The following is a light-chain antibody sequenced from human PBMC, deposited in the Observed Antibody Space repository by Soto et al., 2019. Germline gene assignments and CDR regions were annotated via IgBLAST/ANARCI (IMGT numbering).Light chain of an antibody. CDR3: QQAFSAPLT. J-gene: IGKJ4*01. Sequence: DIQMTQSPTSLSAPVGDSVTITCRASQNIKKFLNWYQQKPGTAPKLLIYTASSVQAGFPSRFNGSGSGTDFILTISNLQPEDFATYSCQQAFSAPLTFGGGTRVEI. CDR2: TAS. CDR1: QNIKKF. V-gene: IGKV1-39*01.